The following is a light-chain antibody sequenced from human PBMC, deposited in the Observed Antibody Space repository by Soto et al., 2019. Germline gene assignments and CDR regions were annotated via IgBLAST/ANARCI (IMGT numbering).Light chain of an antibody. CDR2: GNS. J-gene: IGLJ2*01. V-gene: IGLV1-40*01. Sequence: QSVLTQPPSVSGAPGQRVTISCAGSSSNIGAGHDVHWYQQLPGTAPKLLIYGNSNRPSGVPDRFSGSKSGTSGSLAITGLQAEDEADYYCQSYDSSLSAVVFGGGIKLTVL. CDR3: QSYDSSLSAVV. CDR1: SSNIGAGHD.